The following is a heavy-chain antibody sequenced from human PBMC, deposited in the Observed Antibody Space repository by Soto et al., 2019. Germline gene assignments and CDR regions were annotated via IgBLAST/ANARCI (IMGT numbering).Heavy chain of an antibody. D-gene: IGHD1-1*01. V-gene: IGHV3-23*01. CDR1: GFTFSSNA. J-gene: IGHJ4*02. CDR2: ISGGGPPT. Sequence: TVGSLRLSCAASGFTFSSNAMTWVRQPPGKGLEWVSIISGGGPPTYYADSVRGRFTVSRDNSKNTVFLQMNSLRAEDTAIYYCVKDNNWDDPGWDPGTLVTVS. CDR3: VKDNNWDDPG.